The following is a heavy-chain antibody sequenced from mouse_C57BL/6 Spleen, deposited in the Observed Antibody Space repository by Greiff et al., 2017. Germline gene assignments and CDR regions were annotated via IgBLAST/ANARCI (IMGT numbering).Heavy chain of an antibody. V-gene: IGHV7-3*01. J-gene: IGHJ2*01. Sequence: EVKVIESGGGLVQPGGSLSLSCAASGFTFTDYYMSWVRQPPGKALEWLGYIRNKANGSTTGYSASVKGRFTISRDNSQSNHYLQMYALRAEDSATDYCARYTSTGYNYFDYWGQGTTLTVSS. CDR2: IRNKANGSTT. CDR1: GFTFTDYY. CDR3: ARYTSTGYNYFDY. D-gene: IGHD3-2*02.